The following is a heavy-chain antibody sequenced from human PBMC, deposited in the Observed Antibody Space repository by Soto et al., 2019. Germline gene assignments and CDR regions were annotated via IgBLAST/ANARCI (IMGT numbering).Heavy chain of an antibody. D-gene: IGHD5-12*01. CDR3: ARDPSSSGYDPAFDY. J-gene: IGHJ4*02. CDR2: INPNSGGT. CDR1: GYTFTGYY. V-gene: IGHV1-2*02. Sequence: GASVKVSCKASGYTFTGYYMHWVRQAPGQGLEWMGWINPNSGGTNYAQKFQGRVTMTRDTSISTAYMELSRLRSDDTAVYYCARDPSSSGYDPAFDYWGQGTLVTVSS.